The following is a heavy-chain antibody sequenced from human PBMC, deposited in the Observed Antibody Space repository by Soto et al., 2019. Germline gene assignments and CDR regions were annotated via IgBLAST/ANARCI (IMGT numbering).Heavy chain of an antibody. CDR2: INDSGST. V-gene: IGHV4-34*01. J-gene: IGHJ4*02. CDR3: ARDKITGLFDY. Sequence: QVQLQQWGAGLLKPSETLSLTCAVYGGSFSGYYWTWIRQPPGTGLEWIGEINDSGSTNDTPSLKSRVTISVDTPKHQFSLTLTSATAADTAVYYFARDKITGLFDYWGQGTLVTVSS. D-gene: IGHD2-8*02. CDR1: GGSFSGYY.